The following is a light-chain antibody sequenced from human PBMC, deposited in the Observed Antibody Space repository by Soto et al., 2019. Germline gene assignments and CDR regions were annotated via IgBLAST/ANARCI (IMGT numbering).Light chain of an antibody. CDR3: QHYGNSPT. CDR1: QSVSSSY. J-gene: IGKJ1*01. CDR2: GAS. Sequence: EIVLTQSPDTLSLSPGERATHSCRASQSVSSSYLAWYQQKPGQAPRLLIYGASRRATGIPDRFSGSGSGTDFTLSISRLEPEDFAVYWCQHYGNSPTFGQGTKVDIK. V-gene: IGKV3-20*01.